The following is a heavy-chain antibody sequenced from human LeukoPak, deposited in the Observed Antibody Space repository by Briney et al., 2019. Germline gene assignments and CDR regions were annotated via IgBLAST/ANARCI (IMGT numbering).Heavy chain of an antibody. D-gene: IGHD5-18*01. CDR3: ARLRDTVTSASDY. V-gene: IGHV3-21*01. J-gene: IGHJ4*02. CDR2: ISSSGGYI. Sequence: GGSLRLSCAASEVTFRNYAVHWVRQAPGKGLEWVATISSSGGYIYYADSVKGRFTISRDTVQNSLFLQLNSLRVEDTAVYNCARLRDTVTSASDYWGQGTLVTVSS. CDR1: EVTFRNYA.